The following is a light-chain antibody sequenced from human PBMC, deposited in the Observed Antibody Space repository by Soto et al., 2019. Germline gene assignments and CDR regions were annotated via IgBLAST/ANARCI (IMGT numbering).Light chain of an antibody. CDR2: GAS. J-gene: IGKJ1*01. CDR1: QNVSSN. V-gene: IGKV3-15*01. Sequence: VVSKSPATLSVSPGERATLSCRASQNVSSNLAWYQQKPGQAPRLLIYGASTRATGIPARFSGSGSGTEFTLTISSLQSEDFAVYYCQQYNNWPPVTFGQGTKVDIK. CDR3: QQYNNWPPVT.